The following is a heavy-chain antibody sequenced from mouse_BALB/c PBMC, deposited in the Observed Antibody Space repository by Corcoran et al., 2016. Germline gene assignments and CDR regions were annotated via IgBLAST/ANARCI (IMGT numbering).Heavy chain of an antibody. D-gene: IGHD2-14*01. CDR2: IYWDDDK. Sequence: QVTLKESGPGILQPSQTLSLTCSFSGFSLSTSGMGVSWIRQPSGKGLEWLAHIYWDDDKRYNPSLKSRLTISKDTSSNQVFLKITSVDTADTATDYCARVGRYWGYYAMDYWGQGTSVTVSS. V-gene: IGHV8-12*01. CDR3: ARVGRYWGYYAMDY. CDR1: GFSLSTSGMG. J-gene: IGHJ4*01.